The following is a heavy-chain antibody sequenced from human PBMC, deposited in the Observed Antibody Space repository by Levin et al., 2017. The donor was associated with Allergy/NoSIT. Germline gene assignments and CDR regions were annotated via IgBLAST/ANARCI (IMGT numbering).Heavy chain of an antibody. Sequence: GESLKISCAASGFTFSSYAMHWVRQAPGKGLEWVAVISYDGSNKYYADSVKGRFTISRDNSKNTLYLQMNSLRAEDTAVYYCARDGGYGDYDENYFDYWGQGTLVTVSS. J-gene: IGHJ4*02. CDR1: GFTFSSYA. V-gene: IGHV3-30-3*01. CDR2: ISYDGSNK. CDR3: ARDGGYGDYDENYFDY. D-gene: IGHD4-17*01.